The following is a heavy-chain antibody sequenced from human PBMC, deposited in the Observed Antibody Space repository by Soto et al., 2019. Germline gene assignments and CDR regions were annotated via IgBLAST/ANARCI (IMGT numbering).Heavy chain of an antibody. CDR3: ARIRGYSYGYYFDY. D-gene: IGHD5-18*01. CDR2: IYHSGST. CDR1: GGSISSGGYS. J-gene: IGHJ4*02. Sequence: SETLSLTCAVSGGSISSGGYSWSWIRQPPGKGLEWIGYIYHSGSTYYNPSLKSRVTISVDRSKNQFSLKLSSVTAADTAVYYCARIRGYSYGYYFDYWGQGTLVTVSS. V-gene: IGHV4-30-2*01.